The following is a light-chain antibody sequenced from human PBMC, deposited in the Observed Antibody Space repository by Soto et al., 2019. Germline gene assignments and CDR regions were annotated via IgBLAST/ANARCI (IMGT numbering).Light chain of an antibody. Sequence: QSALTQPPSASGSPGQSVTISCPGTSSDVGGYNYVSWYQQHPGKAPKLLIYEVSQRPSGVPARFSGSKSGNTASLTVSGPQAEDEADYYCSSYAGRNNLIFGGGTKLTVL. V-gene: IGLV2-8*01. CDR2: EVS. CDR1: SSDVGGYNY. CDR3: SSYAGRNNLI. J-gene: IGLJ2*01.